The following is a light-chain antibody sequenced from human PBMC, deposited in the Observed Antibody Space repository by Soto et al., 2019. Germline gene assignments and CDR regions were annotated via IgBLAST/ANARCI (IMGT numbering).Light chain of an antibody. CDR2: EVT. CDR3: SSYTSSNTVI. J-gene: IGLJ2*01. CDR1: SSDVGVYKY. V-gene: IGLV2-14*01. Sequence: QSALTQPASVSGSPGQSITISCNGTSSDVGVYKYVSWYQQHPGKAPKLLIYEVTTRPLGVSSRFSGSKSGNTASLIISGLQAEDEADYHCSSYTSSNTVIFGGGTKVTVL.